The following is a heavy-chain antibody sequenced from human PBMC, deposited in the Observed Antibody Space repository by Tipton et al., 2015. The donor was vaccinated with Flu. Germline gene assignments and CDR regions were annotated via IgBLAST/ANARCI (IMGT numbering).Heavy chain of an antibody. J-gene: IGHJ4*02. D-gene: IGHD3-22*01. CDR3: ARGGARRYYDTSSYPFDF. CDR1: EFTFSRYE. Sequence: QLVQSGGALVQPGGSLRLSCAASEFTFSRYEMNWVRQAPGKGLEWVSHISASSRTIYYADSVKGRFTISRDNAKNSLYLQMSSLRAEDTAVYFCARGGARRYYDTSSYPFDFWGQGTLVTVSS. V-gene: IGHV3-48*03. CDR2: ISASSRTI.